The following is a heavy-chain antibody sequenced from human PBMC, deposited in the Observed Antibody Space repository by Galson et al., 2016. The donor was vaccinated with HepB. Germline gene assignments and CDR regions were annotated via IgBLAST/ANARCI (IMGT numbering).Heavy chain of an antibody. Sequence: SETLSLTCAVSGGSISNYYWNWIRQTPGKGLEWIGFVYYTGSTNYNPSLKSRLTISVDTSKNQFSLKLSSVTAADTALYYCARSWGLRWELPGPFDYWGPGTPVTVSS. CDR3: ARSWGLRWELPGPFDY. J-gene: IGHJ4*02. CDR2: VYYTGST. CDR1: GGSISNYY. V-gene: IGHV4-59*01. D-gene: IGHD1-26*01.